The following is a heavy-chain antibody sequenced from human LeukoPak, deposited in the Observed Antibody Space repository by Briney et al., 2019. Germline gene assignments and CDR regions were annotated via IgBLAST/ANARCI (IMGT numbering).Heavy chain of an antibody. CDR2: IYPGDSDT. CDR3: ARGDWGGYNYMGCAFDI. Sequence: GESLKISCKGSEYSFTSYWIGWVRQMPGKGLEWMGIIYPGDSDTRYSPSFQGQVTISADKSISTAYLQWSSLKASDTAMYYCARGDWGGYNYMGCAFDIWGQGTMVTVSS. CDR1: EYSFTSYW. J-gene: IGHJ3*02. V-gene: IGHV5-51*01. D-gene: IGHD5-24*01.